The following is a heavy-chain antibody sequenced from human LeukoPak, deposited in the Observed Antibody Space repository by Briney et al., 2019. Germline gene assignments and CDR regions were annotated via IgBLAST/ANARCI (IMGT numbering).Heavy chain of an antibody. D-gene: IGHD1-26*01. CDR1: GVSISSGSYY. Sequence: SETLSLTCTVSGVSISSGSYYWGWIRQPPGKGLEWVGYIYYSGSTNYNPSLKSRVTMSVDTPKNQFSLKLSSVTAADTAVYYCVRDHRRGSEPRHFDYWGQGTLVTVSS. J-gene: IGHJ4*02. CDR2: IYYSGST. CDR3: VRDHRRGSEPRHFDY. V-gene: IGHV4-61*01.